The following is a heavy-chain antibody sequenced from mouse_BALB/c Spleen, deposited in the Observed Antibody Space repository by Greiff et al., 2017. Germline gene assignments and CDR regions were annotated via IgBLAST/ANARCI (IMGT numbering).Heavy chain of an antibody. CDR3: ARHRTGGNYFDY. D-gene: IGHD4-1*01. Sequence: EVMLVESGGGLVQPGGSLKLSCAASGFTFSSYTMSWVRQTPEKRLEWVAYISNGGGSTYYPDTVKGRFTISRDNAKNTLYLQMSSLKSEDTAMYYCARHRTGGNYFDYWGQGTTVTVAS. V-gene: IGHV5-12-2*01. CDR1: GFTFSSYT. J-gene: IGHJ2*01. CDR2: ISNGGGST.